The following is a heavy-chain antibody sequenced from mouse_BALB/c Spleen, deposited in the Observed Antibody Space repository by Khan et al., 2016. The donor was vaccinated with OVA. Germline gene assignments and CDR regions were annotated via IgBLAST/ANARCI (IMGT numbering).Heavy chain of an antibody. D-gene: IGHD1-2*01. J-gene: IGHJ2*01. CDR1: GYSITSGYV. CDR3: ARTASIKY. CDR2: ISYSGST. V-gene: IGHV3-2*02. Sequence: EVQLQQSGPGLVKPSQSLSLTCTVTGYSITSGYVWNWIRQFPGNKLEWMGYISYSGSTNYNPSLKSRISITRDTSTNQFFLQLNSVTTEDTATYYWARTASIKYWGQGTTLTVSS.